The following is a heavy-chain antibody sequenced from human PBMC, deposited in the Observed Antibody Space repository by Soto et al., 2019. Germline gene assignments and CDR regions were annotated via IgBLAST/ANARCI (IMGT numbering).Heavy chain of an antibody. V-gene: IGHV4-39*02. J-gene: IGHJ6*02. D-gene: IGHD3-16*01. Sequence: PSETLSLTCTVSGGSISSSSYYWGWIRQPPGKGLEWIGSIYYSGSTYYNPSLKSRVTISVDTSKNQFSLKLSSVTAADTAVYYCARDGGTANYYYGMDVWGQGTTVTVSS. CDR3: ARDGGTANYYYGMDV. CDR2: IYYSGST. CDR1: GGSISSSSYY.